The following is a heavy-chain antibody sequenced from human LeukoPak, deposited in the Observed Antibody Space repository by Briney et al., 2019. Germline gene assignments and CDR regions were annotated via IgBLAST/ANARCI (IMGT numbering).Heavy chain of an antibody. CDR1: GYSISSGYY. V-gene: IGHV4-38-2*02. CDR2: IYHSGST. Sequence: SETLSLTCTVSGYSISSGYYWAWVRQPPGKGLEWIGSIYHSGSTYYNPSLKSRVTISVDTSKNQFSLKLSSVTAADTAVYYCARTLTAKPIDAFDIWGQGTMVTVSS. CDR3: ARTLTAKPIDAFDI. D-gene: IGHD3-9*01. J-gene: IGHJ3*02.